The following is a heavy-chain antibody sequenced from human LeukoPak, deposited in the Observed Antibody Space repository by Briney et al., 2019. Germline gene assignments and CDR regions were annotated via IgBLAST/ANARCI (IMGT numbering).Heavy chain of an antibody. J-gene: IGHJ5*02. CDR1: VDSFSNYY. V-gene: IGHV4-34*01. D-gene: IGHD1-26*01. CDR3: ARGQGATVPQVGKNWFDP. CDR2: VNESGGT. Sequence: SETLSLTCAVYVDSFSNYYWNWIRQTPGKGLEWFGEVNESGGTNINPSLRSRVILSVDTSKNQFSLKLISMTAADTAIYYCARGQGATVPQVGKNWFDPWGQGTWVIVSS.